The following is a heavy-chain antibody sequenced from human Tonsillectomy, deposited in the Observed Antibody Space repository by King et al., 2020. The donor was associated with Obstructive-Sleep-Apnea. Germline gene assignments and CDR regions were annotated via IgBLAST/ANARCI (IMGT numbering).Heavy chain of an antibody. D-gene: IGHD6-13*01. CDR3: ARGSGAAAVNWFDP. CDR1: GGSFSDYY. J-gene: IGHJ5*02. V-gene: IGHV4-34*01. Sequence: VQLQQWGAGLLKPSETLSLTCAVFGGSFSDYYWSWIRQPPGKGLEWIGEINHSGSTNYNPSLKSRVAVSAKTSKNQFSLKLSSVTAADTAVYYCARGSGAAAVNWFDPWGQGTLVTVSS. CDR2: INHSGST.